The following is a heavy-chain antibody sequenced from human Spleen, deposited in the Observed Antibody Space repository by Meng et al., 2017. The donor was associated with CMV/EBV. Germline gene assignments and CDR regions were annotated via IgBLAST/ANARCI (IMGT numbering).Heavy chain of an antibody. CDR2: ISYDGSSE. Sequence: FCLFSIQWVREAPGKWLEWVAVISYDGSSEYYADCVQGRFTISRDNSKNTLYLQMNSLRAEDTAVYHCARGVGATARNPFDYWGRGTLVTVSS. CDR1: FCLFS. D-gene: IGHD1-26*01. V-gene: IGHV3-30*04. CDR3: ARGVGATARNPFDY. J-gene: IGHJ4*02.